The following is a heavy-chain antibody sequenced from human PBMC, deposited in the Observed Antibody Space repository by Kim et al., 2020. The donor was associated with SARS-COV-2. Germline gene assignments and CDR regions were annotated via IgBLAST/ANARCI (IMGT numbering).Heavy chain of an antibody. CDR3: ARISRGVAPAPGKHGYNYVGDAFDI. CDR1: GGSISSYY. Sequence: SETLSLTCTVSGGSISSYYWSWIRQPPGKGLEWIGYIYYSGSTNYNPSLKSRVTISVDTSKNQFSLKLSSVTAADTAVYYCARISRGVAPAPGKHGYNYVGDAFDIWGQGTMVTVSS. V-gene: IGHV4-59*01. J-gene: IGHJ3*02. D-gene: IGHD5-12*01. CDR2: IYYSGST.